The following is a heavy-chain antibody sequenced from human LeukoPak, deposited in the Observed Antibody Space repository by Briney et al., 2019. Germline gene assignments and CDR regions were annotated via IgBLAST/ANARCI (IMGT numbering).Heavy chain of an antibody. D-gene: IGHD2-21*01. V-gene: IGHV3-7*01. J-gene: IGHJ3*02. CDR2: IKQDGSEK. CDR1: GFTFSNYW. Sequence: PGGSLRLSCAASGFTFSNYWMTWVRQAPGKGLEWVANIKQDGSEKYYVDSVKGRFTISRDNAKNSPYLQMNSLRAEDTAVYYCARDLDAYVVLIAYDAFDIWGHGTMVTVSS. CDR3: ARDLDAYVVLIAYDAFDI.